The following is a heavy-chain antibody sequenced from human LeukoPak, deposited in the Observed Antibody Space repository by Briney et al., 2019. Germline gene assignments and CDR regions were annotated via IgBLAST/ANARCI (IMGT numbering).Heavy chain of an antibody. CDR1: GFTFSSYA. CDR3: AKAGGAAVPGYYYYYMDV. J-gene: IGHJ6*03. D-gene: IGHD2-2*02. V-gene: IGHV3-23*01. Sequence: PGGSLRLSCAASGFTFSSYAMSWVRQAPGKGLEWVSAISGSGGSTHYADSVKGRFTISRDNSKNTLYLQMNSLRAEDTAVYYCAKAGGAAVPGYYYYYMDVWGKGTTVTVSS. CDR2: ISGSGGST.